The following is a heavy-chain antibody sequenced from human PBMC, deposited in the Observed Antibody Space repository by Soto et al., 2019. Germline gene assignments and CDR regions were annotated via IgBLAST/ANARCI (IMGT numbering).Heavy chain of an antibody. CDR1: GFSLSTSGVG. V-gene: IGHV2-5*02. Sequence: ESGPTLVNPTQTLTLTCTFSGFSLSTSGVGVGRIRQPPGKALEWLALIYWDDDKRYSPSLKSRLTITKDTSKNQVVLTISNMDPVDTASFYCAHSRLRYFDWFLFDPWGQGTLVTVSS. CDR2: IYWDDDK. J-gene: IGHJ5*02. CDR3: AHSRLRYFDWFLFDP. D-gene: IGHD3-9*01.